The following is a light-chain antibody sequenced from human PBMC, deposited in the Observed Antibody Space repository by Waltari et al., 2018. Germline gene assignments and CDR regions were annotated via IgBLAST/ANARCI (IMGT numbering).Light chain of an antibody. CDR2: GAS. J-gene: IGKJ1*01. CDR1: QSVSSNY. Sequence: EIVLTQSPGTLSLSPGERATLSCRASQSVSSNYLAWYQHKPGQAPRLLIYGASSRATGIPDRFSGSGSGTDVTLTISRVEPEDFAVYYCQQYGGSPRTFGQGTKVEIK. V-gene: IGKV3-20*01. CDR3: QQYGGSPRT.